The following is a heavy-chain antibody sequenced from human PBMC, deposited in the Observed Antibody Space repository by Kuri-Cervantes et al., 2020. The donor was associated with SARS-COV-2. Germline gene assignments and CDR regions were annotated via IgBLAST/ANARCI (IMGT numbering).Heavy chain of an antibody. CDR2: INYGGTS. J-gene: IGHJ6*03. V-gene: IGHV4-39*01. Sequence: GSLRLSCTVSGGSINSGSYYWGWIRQPPGKGLEWIGSINYGGTSYYNPSLKSRVTISVDTSTNQFSLKLSSVTAADTAVYYCARGRTDENYQHYYYLDVWGTGTTVTVSS. D-gene: IGHD3-3*02. CDR3: ARGRTDENYQHYYYLDV. CDR1: GGSINSGSYY.